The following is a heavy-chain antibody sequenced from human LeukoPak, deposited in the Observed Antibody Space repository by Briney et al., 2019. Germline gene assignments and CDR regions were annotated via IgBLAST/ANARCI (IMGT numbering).Heavy chain of an antibody. V-gene: IGHV3-21*01. CDR2: ISSSSSYI. D-gene: IGHD6-13*01. CDR3: ARDGIAAAASYFDY. CDR1: GFTFSSYS. Sequence: GGSLRLSCAASGFTFSSYSMNWVRQAPGKGLEWVSSISSSSSYIYYADSVKGRFTISRDNAKNSLYLQMNSLRAEDTAVYYCARDGIAAAASYFDYWGQGTLVTVSS. J-gene: IGHJ4*02.